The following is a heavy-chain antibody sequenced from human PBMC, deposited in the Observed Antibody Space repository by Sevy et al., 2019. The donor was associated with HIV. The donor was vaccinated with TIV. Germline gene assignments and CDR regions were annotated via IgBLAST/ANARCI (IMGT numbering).Heavy chain of an antibody. J-gene: IGHJ4*02. V-gene: IGHV1-3*01. CDR3: AREDIVVVVAATGEGFDY. CDR2: INAGNGNT. CDR1: GYTFTSYA. Sequence: ASVKVSCKASGYTFTSYAMHWVRQAPGQRLEWMGWINAGNGNTKYSQKFQGIVTITRDTSASTAYMELSSLGSEDTAVYYCAREDIVVVVAATGEGFDYWGQGTLVTVSS. D-gene: IGHD2-15*01.